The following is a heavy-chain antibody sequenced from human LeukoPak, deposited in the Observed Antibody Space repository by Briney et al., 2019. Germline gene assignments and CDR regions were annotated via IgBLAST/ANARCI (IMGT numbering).Heavy chain of an antibody. CDR1: GYTLTGYS. CDR3: ASIEMATPYLDH. D-gene: IGHD5-24*01. V-gene: IGHV1-2*02. CDR2: INPNSGGT. J-gene: IGHJ5*02. Sequence: ASVKVSCKASGYTLTGYSMHWVRQAPGQGVEWMGLINPNSGGTDYAQKFQGRVTLTRNTSISPAYMELSRLRSDDTAMYYCASIEMATPYLDHWGQGTLVTVSS.